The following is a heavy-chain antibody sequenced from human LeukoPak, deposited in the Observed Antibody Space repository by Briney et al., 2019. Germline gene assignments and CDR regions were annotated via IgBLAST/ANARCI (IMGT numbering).Heavy chain of an antibody. J-gene: IGHJ6*04. CDR1: GGTFSSYA. CDR2: IIPIFGTA. CDR3: AREEYGMDV. V-gene: IGHV1-69*06. Sequence: ASVKASCKASGGTFSSYAISWVRQAPGQGLEWMGGIIPIFGTANYAQKFQGRVTITADKSTSTAYMEVSSLRSEDTAVYYCAREEYGMDVWGKGTTVTVSS.